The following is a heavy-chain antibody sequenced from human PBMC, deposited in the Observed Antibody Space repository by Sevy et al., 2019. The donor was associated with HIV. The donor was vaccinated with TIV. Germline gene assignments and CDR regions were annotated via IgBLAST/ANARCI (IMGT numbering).Heavy chain of an antibody. CDR1: RFTFSTYD. V-gene: IGHV3-30*18. CDR2: ISHDGSYQ. CDR3: AKGQGYDYIWGNERSEYYFDY. D-gene: IGHD3-16*01. J-gene: IGHJ4*02. Sequence: GGSLRLSCAASRFTFSTYDIHWVRQAPGKGLERVAVISHDGSYQYYTDSVKGRFTISRDDSKNKAYLQMNSLRADDSGVYYCAKGQGYDYIWGNERSEYYFDYWGQGTLVTVSS.